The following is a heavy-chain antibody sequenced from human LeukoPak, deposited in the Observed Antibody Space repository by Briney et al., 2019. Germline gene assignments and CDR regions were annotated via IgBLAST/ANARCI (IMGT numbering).Heavy chain of an antibody. CDR2: IKSKTDGGTT. J-gene: IGHJ4*02. CDR3: TTEGGDYDILTGYFEYFDY. Sequence: PGGSLRLSCAASGLTFSNAWMSWVRQAPGKGLEWVGRIKSKTDGGTTDYAAPVKGRFTISRDDSKNTLYLQMNSLKTEDTAVYYCTTEGGDYDILTGYFEYFDYWGQGTLVTVSS. V-gene: IGHV3-15*01. D-gene: IGHD3-9*01. CDR1: GLTFSNAW.